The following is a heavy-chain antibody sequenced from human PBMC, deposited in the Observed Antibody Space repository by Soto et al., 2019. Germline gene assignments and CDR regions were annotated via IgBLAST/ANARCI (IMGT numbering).Heavy chain of an antibody. CDR3: ARDGVDSPHRYYGMDV. V-gene: IGHV1-69*13. CDR2: IIPIFGTA. Sequence: GASVKVSCKASGGTFSSYAISWVRQAPGQGLEWMGGIIPIFGTANYAQKFQGRVTITADESTSTAYMELSSLRSEDTAVYYCARDGVDSPHRYYGMDVWGQGTTVTVSS. J-gene: IGHJ6*02. D-gene: IGHD2-21*01. CDR1: GGTFSSYA.